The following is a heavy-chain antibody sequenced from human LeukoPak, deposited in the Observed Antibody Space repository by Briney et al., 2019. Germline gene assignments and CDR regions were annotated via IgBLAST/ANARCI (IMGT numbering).Heavy chain of an antibody. CDR1: GFTVSSNY. CDR3: ARGKYSSSRPYYYYYYMDV. Sequence: GGSLRLSCAASGFTVSSNYMSWVRQAPGKGLEWVSVIYSGGSTYYADSVKGRFTISRDNSKNTLYLQMNSLRAEDTAVYYCARGKYSSSRPYYYYYYMDVWGKGTTVTVSS. D-gene: IGHD6-6*01. V-gene: IGHV3-53*01. J-gene: IGHJ6*03. CDR2: IYSGGST.